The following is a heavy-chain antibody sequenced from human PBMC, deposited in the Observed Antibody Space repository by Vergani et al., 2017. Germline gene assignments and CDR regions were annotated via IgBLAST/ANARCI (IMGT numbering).Heavy chain of an antibody. V-gene: IGHV1-69*01. CDR2: IIPIFGTA. CDR1: GGTFSSYA. CDR3: ARERRAMATIIGHDAFDI. Sequence: QVQLVQSGAEVKKPGSSVKVSCKASGGTFSSYAISWVRQAPGQGLEWMGGIIPIFGTANYAQKFQGRVTITADESTSSAYMELGSLRSEDTAVYYCARERRAMATIIGHDAFDIWGQGTMVTVSS. J-gene: IGHJ3*02. D-gene: IGHD5-24*01.